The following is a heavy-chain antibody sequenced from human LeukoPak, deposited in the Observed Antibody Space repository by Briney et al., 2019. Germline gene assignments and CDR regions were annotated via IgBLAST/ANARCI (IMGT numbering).Heavy chain of an antibody. J-gene: IGHJ3*02. D-gene: IGHD3-22*01. CDR3: ARDSASTGYMNAFDI. Sequence: SETLSLTCTVSGGSVTSSGYYWSWVRQPPRKGLEYIGYIYYSGSTNYNPSLKSRVTISVDTSKNQFSLKLRSVTAADTAVYYCARDSASTGYMNAFDIWGQGTMVTVSS. V-gene: IGHV4-61*08. CDR1: GGSVTSSGYY. CDR2: IYYSGST.